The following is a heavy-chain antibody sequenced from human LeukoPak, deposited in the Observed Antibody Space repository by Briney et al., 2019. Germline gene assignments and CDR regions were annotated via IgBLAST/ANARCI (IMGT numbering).Heavy chain of an antibody. CDR3: ARTSVDTAMVKGGYYYYYYYMDV. Sequence: PSETLSLTCAVYGGSFNGYYWSWIRQPPGKGLEWIGEINHSGSTNYSPSLKSRVTLSVDTSKNQFSLKLSSVTAADTAVYYCARTSVDTAMVKGGYYYYYYYMDVWGKGTTVTVSS. J-gene: IGHJ6*03. D-gene: IGHD5-18*01. V-gene: IGHV4-34*01. CDR2: INHSGST. CDR1: GGSFNGYY.